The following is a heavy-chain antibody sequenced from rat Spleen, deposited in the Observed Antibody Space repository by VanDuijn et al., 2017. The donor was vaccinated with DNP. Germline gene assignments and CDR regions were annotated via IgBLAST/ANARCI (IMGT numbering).Heavy chain of an antibody. J-gene: IGHJ3*01. CDR3: ARHEEYSSYVYGFAY. V-gene: IGHV5S13*01. CDR1: GFTFSDYY. Sequence: EVQLVESGGGLVQPGRSLKLSCAASGFTFSDYYMAWVRQAPTKGLEWVAYIRYDGDITDYRDSVKGRFTISRDDAKNTQYLQMDSLRSEDTATYYCARHEEYSSYVYGFAYWGRGTLVTVSS. CDR2: IRYDGDIT. D-gene: IGHD1-2*01.